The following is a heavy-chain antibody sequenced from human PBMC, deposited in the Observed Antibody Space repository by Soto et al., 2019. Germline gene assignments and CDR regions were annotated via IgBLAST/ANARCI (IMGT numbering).Heavy chain of an antibody. CDR2: INPSGGST. CDR3: ARSGVVIIPAALLHYYYYMDV. V-gene: IGHV1-46*03. CDR1: GYTFSNYY. Sequence: ASVKVSCKASGYTFSNYYIHWVRQAPGQGLEWMGIINPSGGSTSYAQKFRGRVTMTRDTSTSTVYMELSSLRSEDTAVYYCARSGVVIIPAALLHYYYYMDVWGKGTTVTVSS. J-gene: IGHJ6*03. D-gene: IGHD3-3*01.